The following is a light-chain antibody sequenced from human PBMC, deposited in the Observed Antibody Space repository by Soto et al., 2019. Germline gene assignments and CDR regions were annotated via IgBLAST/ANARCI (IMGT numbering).Light chain of an antibody. J-gene: IGKJ1*01. Sequence: EIVMTQSPATLSVSPGERATLSCRASQSVSSNLAWYQQKPGQAPRLLIYGASTRATGIPARLSGSGSWTEFTVTITSPHSEDFPVYYRLHHNNSPRTFGQGTKVEIK. V-gene: IGKV3-15*01. CDR3: LHHNNSPRT. CDR2: GAS. CDR1: QSVSSN.